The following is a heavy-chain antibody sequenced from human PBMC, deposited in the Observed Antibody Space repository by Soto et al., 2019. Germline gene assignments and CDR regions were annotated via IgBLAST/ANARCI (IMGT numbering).Heavy chain of an antibody. D-gene: IGHD3-10*01. Sequence: PSETLSLTCTVSGGSVSSGSYYWSWIRQPPGKGLEWIGYIYYSGSTNYNPSLRSRVTISVDTSKNQFSLKLSSVTAADTAVYYCATFITMVRGYHHYGMDVWGPGTTVTVS. CDR3: ATFITMVRGYHHYGMDV. CDR2: IYYSGST. J-gene: IGHJ6*02. V-gene: IGHV4-61*01. CDR1: GGSVSSGSYY.